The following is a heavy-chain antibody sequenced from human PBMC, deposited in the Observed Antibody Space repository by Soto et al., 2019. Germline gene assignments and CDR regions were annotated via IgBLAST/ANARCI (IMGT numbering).Heavy chain of an antibody. Sequence: GGSLKLSCAASGFPFRNYAMTWVRQAPGKGLEWVSVISGSGGDTYYADSVKGRFTVSRDNSKSTLYLQINSLRAEDTALYYCAKGKHCSPNCYAPNWFDPWGQGTLVTVS. CDR1: GFPFRNYA. CDR2: ISGSGGDT. V-gene: IGHV3-23*01. D-gene: IGHD2-2*01. J-gene: IGHJ5*02. CDR3: AKGKHCSPNCYAPNWFDP.